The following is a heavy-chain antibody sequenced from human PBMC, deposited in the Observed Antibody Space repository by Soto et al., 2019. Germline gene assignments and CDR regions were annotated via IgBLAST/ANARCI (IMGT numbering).Heavy chain of an antibody. CDR3: SRGGGVVVAHFDY. J-gene: IGHJ4*02. CDR1: GYTSTSYG. D-gene: IGHD2-15*01. Sequence: QVQLVQSGGEVKKPGASVKVSCKASGYTSTSYGITWVRRAPGQGLEWMGWISANNGNTNYAQNLQGRVSMTTDTSTSTAYMELRSLRSDDTAKYYCSRGGGVVVAHFDYWGQGTLVTVSS. CDR2: ISANNGNT. V-gene: IGHV1-18*01.